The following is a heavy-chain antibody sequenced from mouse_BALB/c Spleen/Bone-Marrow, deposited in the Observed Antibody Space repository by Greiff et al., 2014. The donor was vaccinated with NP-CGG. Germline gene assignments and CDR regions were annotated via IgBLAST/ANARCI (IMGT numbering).Heavy chain of an antibody. CDR2: INPSSNYT. CDR3: ARVLRWSLDY. D-gene: IGHD6-2*01. J-gene: IGHJ2*01. CDR1: GYTFTSYT. Sequence: QVQLQQSGAELARPGASVKMSCKASGYTFTSYTMHWVKQRPGQGLEWIGFINPSSNYTNYNQKFKDKATLTADKSSSTAYMQLSSLASEDSAVYYCARVLRWSLDYRGQGTTLTVSS. V-gene: IGHV1-4*01.